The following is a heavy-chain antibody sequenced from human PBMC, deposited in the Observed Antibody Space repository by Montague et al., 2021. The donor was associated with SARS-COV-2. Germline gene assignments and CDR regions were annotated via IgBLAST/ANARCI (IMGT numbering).Heavy chain of an antibody. CDR2: IYDTGII. CDR1: GASVTSES. D-gene: IGHD2-21*01. V-gene: IGHV4-59*02. CDR3: AREREGSDIFDL. Sequence: SETLSLTCSVSGASVTSESWGWIRQTPGKGLEWIAYIYDTGIIDYRPSLRSRTTIAVDTSKNQLSLKLTFVSAADTAVYFCAREREGSDIFDLWGQGTMVTVSS. J-gene: IGHJ3*01.